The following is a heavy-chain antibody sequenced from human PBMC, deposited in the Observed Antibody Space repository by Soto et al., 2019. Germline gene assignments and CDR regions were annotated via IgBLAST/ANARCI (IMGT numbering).Heavy chain of an antibody. CDR1: GGSFSGYY. J-gene: IGHJ4*02. CDR2: INYNGST. D-gene: IGHD2-15*01. CDR3: ARAYCSGGGCFEYY. Sequence: PSETLSLTCAVYGGSFSGYYWSWIRQPPGKGLEWIGHINYNGSTNYKPSLKSRVTISLDTSKDQFSLKLSSVTTADTAMYYCARAYCSGGGCFEYYWGLGTMVTVSS. V-gene: IGHV4-34*01.